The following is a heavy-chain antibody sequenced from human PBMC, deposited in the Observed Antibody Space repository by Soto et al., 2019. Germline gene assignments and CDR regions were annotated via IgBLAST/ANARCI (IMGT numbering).Heavy chain of an antibody. J-gene: IGHJ4*02. V-gene: IGHV1-3*01. CDR1: GYTFSSNA. Sequence: ASVKVSCKASGYTFSSNAMHWVRQAPGERLEWMGWINAGNGNTKYSQKFQDRVTITRYTSASTAYMELSSLTSEDTAVYYCAREIPGNWNVDFCGQGTLVTVSS. CDR3: AREIPGNWNVDF. D-gene: IGHD1-20*01. CDR2: INAGNGNT.